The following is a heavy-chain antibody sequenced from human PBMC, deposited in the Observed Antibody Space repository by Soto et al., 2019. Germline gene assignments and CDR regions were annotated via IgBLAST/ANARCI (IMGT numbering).Heavy chain of an antibody. CDR3: AKDIRGYSYGYYYYYGMDV. D-gene: IGHD5-18*01. Sequence: EVQLVESGGGLVQPGRSLRLSCAASGFTFDDYAMHWVRQAPGKGLEWVSGISWNSGSIGYADSVKGRFTISRDNAKNSLYLQMNSLRAEDTALYYCAKDIRGYSYGYYYYYGMDVWGQGTTVTVSS. J-gene: IGHJ6*02. CDR1: GFTFDDYA. CDR2: ISWNSGSI. V-gene: IGHV3-9*01.